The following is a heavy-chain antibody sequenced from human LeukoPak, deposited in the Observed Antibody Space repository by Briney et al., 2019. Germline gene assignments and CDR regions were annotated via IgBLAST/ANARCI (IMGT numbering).Heavy chain of an antibody. CDR3: ASPAGYSGYRKPFDY. Sequence: SETLSLTCAVYGGSFSGYYWSWIRQPPGKGLEWVGEINHSGSTNYNPSLKSRVTISVDTSKNQFSLKLSSVTAADTAVYYCASPAGYSGYRKPFDYWGQGTLVTVSS. J-gene: IGHJ4*02. D-gene: IGHD5-12*01. CDR1: GGSFSGYY. CDR2: INHSGST. V-gene: IGHV4-34*01.